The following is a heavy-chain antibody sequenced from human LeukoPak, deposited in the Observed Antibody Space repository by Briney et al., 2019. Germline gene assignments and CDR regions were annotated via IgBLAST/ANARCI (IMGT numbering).Heavy chain of an antibody. D-gene: IGHD3-10*01. CDR3: AKGGGTYYNPFDP. J-gene: IGHJ5*02. V-gene: IGHV3-23*01. CDR1: GFTFSSYA. CDR2: ISGSGGST. Sequence: PGGSLRLSCAASGFTFSSYAMSWVRQAPGKGLEWVSAISGSGGSTYYADSVKGWFTISRDNSKSTVYLQMNSLSTEDTAVYYCAKGGGTYYNPFDPWGQGTLVTVSS.